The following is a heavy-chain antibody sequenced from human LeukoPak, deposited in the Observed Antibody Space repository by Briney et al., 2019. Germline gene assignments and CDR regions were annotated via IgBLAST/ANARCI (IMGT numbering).Heavy chain of an antibody. V-gene: IGHV3-23*01. J-gene: IGHJ4*02. CDR3: AKDLDSSGSYESPGDY. CDR1: GFTFSYYA. Sequence: GGSLRLSCAASGFTFSYYAMTWVRQAPGKGLEWVSVISGSGDSTNYADSVKGRFTISRDNSKNTLYLQMNTLRVDDTAIYYCAKDLDSSGSYESPGDYWGQGTQVTVSS. D-gene: IGHD6-19*01. CDR2: ISGSGDST.